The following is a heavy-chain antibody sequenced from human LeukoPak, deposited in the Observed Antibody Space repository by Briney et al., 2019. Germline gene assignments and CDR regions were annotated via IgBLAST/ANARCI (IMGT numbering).Heavy chain of an antibody. V-gene: IGHV3-49*04. Sequence: GGSLRLSCSTSGFTFGDFAMPWVRQAPGKGLEWVGFVRSKAYGGTTEYAASVKGRFIISRDDSKSIAYLQMNSLKTEDTGVYYCTHDSSGYSYSYDSWGQGTLVTVSS. CDR3: THDSSGYSYSYDS. CDR2: VRSKAYGGTT. J-gene: IGHJ4*02. CDR1: GFTFGDFA. D-gene: IGHD3-22*01.